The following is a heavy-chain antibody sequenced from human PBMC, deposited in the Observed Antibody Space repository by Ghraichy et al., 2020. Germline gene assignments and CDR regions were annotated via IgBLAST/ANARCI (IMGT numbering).Heavy chain of an antibody. CDR2: IWSDGSYI. Sequence: LSLTCVASGLTFRSYGMHWVRQAPGKGLEWVAVIWSDGSYIYYAESVKGRFTISRDNSRNTLYLQMNNLRAEDTAVYYCARDLAAAGTNLYYYYYMDVWGKGTTVTVSS. CDR1: GLTFRSYG. D-gene: IGHD6-13*01. CDR3: ARDLAAAGTNLYYYYYMDV. J-gene: IGHJ6*03. V-gene: IGHV3-33*01.